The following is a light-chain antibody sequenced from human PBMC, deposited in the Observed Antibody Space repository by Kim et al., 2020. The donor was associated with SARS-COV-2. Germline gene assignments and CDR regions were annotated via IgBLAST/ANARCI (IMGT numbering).Light chain of an antibody. CDR1: QSIISY. Sequence: ASVGDRVTSTCRASQSIISYLNWHQQKPEKAPKLLIYAASSLQSGVPSRFSVSGSRTDFTLTISSLQPEDFATYYCQQSYSTPLTFGGGTKVDIK. V-gene: IGKV1-39*01. CDR2: AAS. J-gene: IGKJ4*01. CDR3: QQSYSTPLT.